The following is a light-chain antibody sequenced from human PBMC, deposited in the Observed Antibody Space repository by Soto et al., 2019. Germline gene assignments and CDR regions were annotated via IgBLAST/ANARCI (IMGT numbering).Light chain of an antibody. CDR1: QSISSW. CDR3: QQYNSYSGT. CDR2: KAS. Sequence: DIQMTQSPSTLSASVGDRVTITCRASQSISSWLAWYQQKPGKAPKLLIYKASILESGVPSRFSGSGSGTEFTLPISSLQPDDFATYYFQQYNSYSGTFGQGTKVEIK. V-gene: IGKV1-5*03. J-gene: IGKJ1*01.